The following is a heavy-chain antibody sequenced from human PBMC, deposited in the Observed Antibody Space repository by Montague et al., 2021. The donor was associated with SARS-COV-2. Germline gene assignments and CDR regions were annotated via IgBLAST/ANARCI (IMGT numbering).Heavy chain of an antibody. D-gene: IGHD3-16*01. Sequence: SETLSLICTVSGGSIRNYFWSWIRQPPGKGLEWIGYIYYTGSTNYNPSLKSRVTMSISMSENQFSLKLNSVTAADTAVYYCARAIGAPENWFDPWGQGTLVTVSS. CDR2: IYYTGST. J-gene: IGHJ5*02. CDR1: GGSIRNYF. V-gene: IGHV4-59*12. CDR3: ARAIGAPENWFDP.